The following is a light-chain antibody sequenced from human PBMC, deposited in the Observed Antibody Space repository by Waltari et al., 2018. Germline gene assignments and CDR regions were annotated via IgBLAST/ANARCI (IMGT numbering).Light chain of an antibody. CDR3: LLSYSGARV. CDR2: NTD. CDR1: TGAVTSGQH. Sequence: QAVVTQEPSLTVSPGGTVTLTCASSTGAVTSGQHPYWVQQTPGQAPVTLIYNTDNRHSWTFARFTGSLLGGKAALTVSGAQPEDEAEYYCLLSYSGARVFGGGTKLTVL. J-gene: IGLJ3*02. V-gene: IGLV7-46*01.